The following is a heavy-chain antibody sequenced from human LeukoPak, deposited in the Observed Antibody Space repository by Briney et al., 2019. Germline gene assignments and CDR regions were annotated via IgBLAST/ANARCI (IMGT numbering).Heavy chain of an antibody. Sequence: PSETLSLTCAVSGYSISSGYYWGWIRQPPGKGLEWIGSIHHSGSTFYNPSLKSRVTISVDTSKNQFSLRLSSVTAADTAVYDCARAGGPHCSSTSCHAFDIWGQGAMVTVSS. D-gene: IGHD2-2*01. CDR2: IHHSGST. V-gene: IGHV4-38-2*01. CDR3: ARAGGPHCSSTSCHAFDI. CDR1: GYSISSGYY. J-gene: IGHJ3*02.